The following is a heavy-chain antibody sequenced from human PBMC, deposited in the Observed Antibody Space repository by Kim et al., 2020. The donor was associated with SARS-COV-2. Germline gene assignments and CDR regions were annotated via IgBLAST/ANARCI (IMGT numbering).Heavy chain of an antibody. CDR2: IIPIFGTA. J-gene: IGHJ6*02. CDR1: GGTFSSYA. D-gene: IGHD3-22*01. CDR3: ARWYYYDSSGYYVPFYYYYGMDV. Sequence: SVKVSCKASGGTFSSYAISWVRQAPGQGLEWMGGIIPIFGTANYAQKFQGRVTITADESTSTAYMELSSLRSEDTAVYYCARWYYYDSSGYYVPFYYYYGMDVWGQGTTVTVSS. V-gene: IGHV1-69*13.